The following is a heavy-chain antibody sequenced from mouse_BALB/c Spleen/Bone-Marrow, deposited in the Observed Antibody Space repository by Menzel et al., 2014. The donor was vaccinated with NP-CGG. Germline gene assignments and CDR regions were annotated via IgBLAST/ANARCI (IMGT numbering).Heavy chain of an antibody. CDR2: ISTYYGDA. Sequence: VQLQQSGAELVRPGVSVKISCKGSGYTFTDYAMHWVKPSHAKSLEWIGVISTYYGDASYNQKFKGKATMTVDKSSSTAYMELARLTSEDSAIYYCARDYDYGFAYWGQGTLVTVSA. CDR1: GYTFTDYA. J-gene: IGHJ3*01. V-gene: IGHV1S137*01. CDR3: ARDYDYGFAY. D-gene: IGHD2-4*01.